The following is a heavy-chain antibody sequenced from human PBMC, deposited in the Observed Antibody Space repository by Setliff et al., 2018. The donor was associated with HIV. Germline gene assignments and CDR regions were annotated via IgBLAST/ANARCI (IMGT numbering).Heavy chain of an antibody. CDR2: VIPLLSTT. D-gene: IGHD6-13*01. Sequence: GASVKVSCKVSGGTLSNYGITWVRQAPGQGLEWMGEVIPLLSTTNYGQKFQGRVTITADESTKTVYMELSSLTSEDTAVYYCARGEQRLVQMGYYLDTWGQGTLVTV. V-gene: IGHV1-69*13. CDR1: GGTLSNYG. J-gene: IGHJ5*02. CDR3: ARGEQRLVQMGYYLDT.